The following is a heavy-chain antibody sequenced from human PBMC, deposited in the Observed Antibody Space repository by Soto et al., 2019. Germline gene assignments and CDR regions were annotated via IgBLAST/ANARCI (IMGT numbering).Heavy chain of an antibody. CDR2: INHSGST. J-gene: IGHJ5*02. CDR3: ARGMRYYDSSGRYYNWFDP. D-gene: IGHD3-22*01. Sequence: SETLSLTCAVYGGSFSGYYWSWIRQPPGKGLEWSGEINHSGSTNYNPSLKSRVTISVDTSKNQFSLKLSSVTAADTAVYYCARGMRYYDSSGRYYNWFDPWGQGTLVTVSS. V-gene: IGHV4-34*01. CDR1: GGSFSGYY.